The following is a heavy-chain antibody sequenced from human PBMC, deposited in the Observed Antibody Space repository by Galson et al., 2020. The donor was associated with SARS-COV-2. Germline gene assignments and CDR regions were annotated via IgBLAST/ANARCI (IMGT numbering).Heavy chain of an antibody. D-gene: IGHD6-19*01. CDR2: ISWNSGSI. CDR3: AKLAVAAYSDAFDI. Sequence: SLKISCAASGFTFDDYAMHWVRQAPGKGLEWVSGISWNSGSIGYADSVKGRFTISRDNAKNSLYLQMNSLRAEDTALYYCAKLAVAAYSDAFDIWGQGTMVTVSS. CDR1: GFTFDDYA. J-gene: IGHJ3*02. V-gene: IGHV3-9*01.